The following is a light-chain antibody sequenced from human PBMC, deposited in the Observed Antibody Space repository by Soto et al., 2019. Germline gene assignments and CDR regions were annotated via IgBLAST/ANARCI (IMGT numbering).Light chain of an antibody. CDR3: AAWDDSLSGWV. CDR1: NSNIGSKY. Sequence: QSVLTQPPSASGTPGQRVTISCSGSNSNIGSKYVYWHQVLPGTAPKLLIYRNDQRPSGVPDRFSGSKSGTSASLAISGLRSEDEADYYCAAWDDSLSGWVFGGGTKLTVL. J-gene: IGLJ3*02. V-gene: IGLV1-47*01. CDR2: RND.